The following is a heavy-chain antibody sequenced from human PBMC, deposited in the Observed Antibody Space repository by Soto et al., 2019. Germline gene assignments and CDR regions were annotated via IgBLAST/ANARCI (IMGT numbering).Heavy chain of an antibody. D-gene: IGHD4-17*01. V-gene: IGHV2-5*02. J-gene: IGHJ4*02. CDR1: GFSLSTSGVG. CDR3: AHSPPHNYGPGLPFDY. CDR2: IYWDDDK. Sequence: QITLKESGPTLVKPTQTLTLTCTFSGFSLSTSGVGVGWIRQPPGKALEWLALIYWDDDKRYSPSLKSRLTITKDTSKNQVVLTMTNMDPVDTATYYCAHSPPHNYGPGLPFDYWGQGTLVTVSS.